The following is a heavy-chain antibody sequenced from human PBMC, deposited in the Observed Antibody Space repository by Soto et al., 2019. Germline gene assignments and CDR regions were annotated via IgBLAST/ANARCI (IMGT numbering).Heavy chain of an antibody. V-gene: IGHV1-2*04. D-gene: IGHD3-22*01. CDR2: INPNSGGT. Sequence: VASVKVSCKASGYTFTGYYMHWVRQAPGQGLEWMGWINPNSGGTNYAQKFQGWVTMTRDTSISTAYMELSRLRSDDTAVYYCARDHDSSGYYYQRPKRKYYGMDVWGQGTTVTVSS. CDR1: GYTFTGYY. CDR3: ARDHDSSGYYYQRPKRKYYGMDV. J-gene: IGHJ6*02.